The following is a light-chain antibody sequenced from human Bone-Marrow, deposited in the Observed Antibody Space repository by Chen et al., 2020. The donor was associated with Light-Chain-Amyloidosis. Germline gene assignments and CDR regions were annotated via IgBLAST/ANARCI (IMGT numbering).Light chain of an antibody. Sequence: SYVLTQPSSVAVAPGQEAPLARGGNNIGSTSVHWYQQTPGQAPLLVVYDDSDRPSGIPERLSGSNSGNTATLTIIRVEAGDEADYYCQVWDRSSDRPVFGGGTKLTVL. CDR2: DDS. V-gene: IGLV3-21*02. J-gene: IGLJ3*02. CDR3: QVWDRSSDRPV. CDR1: NIGSTS.